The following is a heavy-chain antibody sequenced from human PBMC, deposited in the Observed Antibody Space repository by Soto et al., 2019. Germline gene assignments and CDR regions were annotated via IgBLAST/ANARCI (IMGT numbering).Heavy chain of an antibody. CDR2: IKQDGSEK. CDR1: AFTFSRYW. Sequence: PGGSLRLSCAASAFTFSRYWMTWVRQAPGKGLEWVANIKQDGSEKYYVDSVKGRFTISRDNAKNSLFLEMNSLRAEDTAVYYCARNLRYDTFDIWGQGTMVTVSS. CDR3: ARNLRYDTFDI. V-gene: IGHV3-7*01. J-gene: IGHJ3*02.